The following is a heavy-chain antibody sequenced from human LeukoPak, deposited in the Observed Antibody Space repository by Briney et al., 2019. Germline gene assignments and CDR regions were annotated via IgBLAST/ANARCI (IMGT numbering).Heavy chain of an antibody. CDR1: GFTFTSYA. J-gene: IGHJ4*02. CDR3: AKAPVTTCRGAYCYPFDY. Sequence: GGSLRLSCAASGFTFTSYAMSWVRQAPGKGLEWVSAISDSGNTYHADSVKGRFTISRDSSKNTLFLQMNRLRPEDAAVYYCAKAPVTTCRGAYCYPFDYWGQGTLVTVSS. V-gene: IGHV3-23*01. CDR2: ISDSGNT. D-gene: IGHD2-21*01.